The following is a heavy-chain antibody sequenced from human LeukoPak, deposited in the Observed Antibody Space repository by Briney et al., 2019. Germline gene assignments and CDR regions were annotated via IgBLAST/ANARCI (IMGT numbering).Heavy chain of an antibody. CDR2: IYSGGST. Sequence: GGSLRLSCAGSGWMHWVRQAPGKGLVWVSVIYSGGSTYYADSVKGRFTISRDNSKNTLYLQMNSLRAEDTAVYYCARDNNGSGRSAFDIWGQGTMVTVSS. D-gene: IGHD3-10*01. V-gene: IGHV3-66*01. J-gene: IGHJ3*02. CDR3: ARDNNGSGRSAFDI. CDR1: GW.